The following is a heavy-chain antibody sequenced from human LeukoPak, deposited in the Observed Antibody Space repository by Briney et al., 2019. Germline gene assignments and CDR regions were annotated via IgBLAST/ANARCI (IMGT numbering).Heavy chain of an antibody. CDR3: ARDVGSGSSTGLGY. Sequence: KPSETLSLTCAVYGGSFSGYYWSWIRQPPGKGLEWIGEINHSGSTNYNPSLKSRVTISVDTSKNQFSLKLSSVTAADTAVYYCARDVGSGSSTGLGYWGQETLVTVSS. CDR1: GGSFSGYY. J-gene: IGHJ4*02. CDR2: INHSGST. V-gene: IGHV4-34*01. D-gene: IGHD2-15*01.